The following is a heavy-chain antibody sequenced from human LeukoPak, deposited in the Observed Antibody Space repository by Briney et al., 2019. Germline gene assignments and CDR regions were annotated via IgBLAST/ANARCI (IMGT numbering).Heavy chain of an antibody. CDR1: GYTFTGYY. V-gene: IGHV1-2*02. Sequence: ASVKVSCKASGYTFTGYYMHWVRQAPGQGLEWMGWINPNSGGTNYAQKFQGRVTMTEDTSTDTAYMELSSLRSEDTAVYYCATSAETPTRYDSSSNWFDPWGQGTLVTVSS. CDR3: ATSAETPTRYDSSSNWFDP. CDR2: INPNSGGT. J-gene: IGHJ5*02. D-gene: IGHD3-22*01.